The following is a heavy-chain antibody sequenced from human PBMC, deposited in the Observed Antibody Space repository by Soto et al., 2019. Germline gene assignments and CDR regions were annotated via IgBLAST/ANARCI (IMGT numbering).Heavy chain of an antibody. J-gene: IGHJ4*02. CDR3: AHKRDVSRGFKY. D-gene: IGHD3-10*01. CDR1: GFSFSINGVA. CDR2: IYWDDDQ. Sequence: QITLKESGPTLVKPTQTLTLTCTSSGFSFSINGVAVGWIRQPPGQALEWLALIYWDDDQRYNPSLKNRLTITKDTSRNQVVLTMTNMDPVDTATYYCAHKRDVSRGFKYWGQGTLVTVSS. V-gene: IGHV2-5*02.